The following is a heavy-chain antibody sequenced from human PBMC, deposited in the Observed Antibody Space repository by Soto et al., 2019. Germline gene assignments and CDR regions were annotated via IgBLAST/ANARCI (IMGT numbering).Heavy chain of an antibody. CDR3: ARQGGRDWLTYFDL. D-gene: IGHD6-19*01. CDR1: GFTFGAFE. Sequence: DVQLVESGGGLVQPGGSLRLSCAASGFTFGAFEMNWVRQAPGKGPEWISNIRNSGDTTYYADSVKGRFSISRDNANNSLFLQMNSLRPEDTALYYCARQGGRDWLTYFDLWCRGTLVSVSS. CDR2: IRNSGDTT. V-gene: IGHV3-48*03. J-gene: IGHJ2*01.